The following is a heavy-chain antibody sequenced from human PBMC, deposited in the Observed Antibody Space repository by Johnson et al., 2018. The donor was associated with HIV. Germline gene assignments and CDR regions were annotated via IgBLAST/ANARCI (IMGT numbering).Heavy chain of an antibody. Sequence: QVQLVESGGGVVQPGGSLRLSCAASGFTFSSYGMHWVRQAPGKGLEWVAFIRYDGSNKYYADSVKGRFTISRDNSKNTLYLQMNSLRAEDTAVYYCARDWAAVGRVGGMDAFDIWGQGTMVTVSS. CDR2: IRYDGSNK. CDR3: ARDWAAVGRVGGMDAFDI. D-gene: IGHD6-13*01. CDR1: GFTFSSYG. V-gene: IGHV3-30*02. J-gene: IGHJ3*02.